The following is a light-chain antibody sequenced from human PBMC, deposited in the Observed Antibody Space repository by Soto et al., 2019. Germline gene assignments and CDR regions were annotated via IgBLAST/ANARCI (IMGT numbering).Light chain of an antibody. CDR3: QQRSNWLT. V-gene: IGKV3D-20*02. J-gene: IGKJ4*01. Sequence: EIVMTQSPATLSVSPGERATLSCRASQSVSSNYLAWYQQKPGQAPRLLIYGASSRATGIPDRFSGSGSGTDFTLTISSLEPEDFAVYYCQQRSNWLTFGGGTKVDIK. CDR1: QSVSSNY. CDR2: GAS.